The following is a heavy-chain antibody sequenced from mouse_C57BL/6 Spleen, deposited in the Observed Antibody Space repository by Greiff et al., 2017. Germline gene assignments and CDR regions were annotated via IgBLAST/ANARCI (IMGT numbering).Heavy chain of an antibody. CDR3: ARQRDGYYDY. D-gene: IGHD2-3*01. J-gene: IGHJ2*01. CDR1: GFTFSDYY. Sequence: EVKLVESGGGLVQPGGSLNLSCAASGFTFSDYYMYWVRQTPEKRLEWVAYISNGGGSTYYPDTVKGRFTISRDNAKNTLYLQMSRLKSEDTAMYYCARQRDGYYDYWGQGTTLTVSS. CDR2: ISNGGGST. V-gene: IGHV5-12*01.